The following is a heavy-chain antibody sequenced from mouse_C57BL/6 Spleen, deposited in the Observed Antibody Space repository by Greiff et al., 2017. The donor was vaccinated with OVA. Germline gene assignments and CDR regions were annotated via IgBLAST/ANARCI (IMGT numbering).Heavy chain of an antibody. Sequence: QVQLQQSGAELVKPGAPVKMSCKASGYTFTTYPIEWMKQNHGKSLEWIGNFHPYNDDTKYNEKFKGKATLTVENSSRTVYTEISRLTCADSAVYYCATEDYGSSLGVWGTGTTVTVSS. J-gene: IGHJ1*03. CDR2: FHPYNDDT. D-gene: IGHD1-1*01. CDR3: ATEDYGSSLGV. V-gene: IGHV1-47*01. CDR1: GYTFTTYP.